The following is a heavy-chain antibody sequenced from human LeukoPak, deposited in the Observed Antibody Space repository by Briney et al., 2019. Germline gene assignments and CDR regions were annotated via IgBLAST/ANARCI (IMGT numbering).Heavy chain of an antibody. CDR3: ARGVDYDILTGYRDY. Sequence: PGGSLRLSCAASGFTFSSYAMHWVRQAPGKGLEWVAVISYDGSNKYYADSVKGRFTISRDNSKNTLYLQMNSLRAEDTAVYYCARGVDYDILTGYRDYWGQGTLVTVSS. D-gene: IGHD3-9*01. J-gene: IGHJ4*02. V-gene: IGHV3-30-3*01. CDR1: GFTFSSYA. CDR2: ISYDGSNK.